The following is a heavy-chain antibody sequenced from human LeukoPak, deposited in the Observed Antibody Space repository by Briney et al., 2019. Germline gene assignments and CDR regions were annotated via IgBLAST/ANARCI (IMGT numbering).Heavy chain of an antibody. CDR2: VDLDGGGK. V-gene: IGHV3-7*05. Sequence: GASLRLSCVASGFAFSSYWVAWVRQAPGRGLAWVASVDLDGGGKYSVDSVKGRFTISRDNAKNSLYLQMDSLRAEDTAVYYCARAAYASSSDSWGQGTLVTVSS. CDR1: GFAFSSYW. CDR3: ARAAYASSSDS. J-gene: IGHJ4*02. D-gene: IGHD6-6*01.